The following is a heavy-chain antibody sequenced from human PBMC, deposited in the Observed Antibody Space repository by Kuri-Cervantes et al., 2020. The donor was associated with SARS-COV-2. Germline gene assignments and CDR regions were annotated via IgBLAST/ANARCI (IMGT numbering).Heavy chain of an antibody. J-gene: IGHJ5*02. D-gene: IGHD3-3*01. V-gene: IGHV2-26*01. CDR3: ARIQTTYYDFWSGYPPLNWFDP. CDR2: IFSNDEK. CDR1: GFSLSNARMG. Sequence: SGPTLVKPTETLTLTCTVSGFSLSNARMGVSWIRQPPGKALEWLAHIFSNDEKSYSTPLKSRLTISKDTSKSQVVLTMTNMDPVDTATYYCARIQTTYYDFWSGYPPLNWFDPWGQGTLVTVSS.